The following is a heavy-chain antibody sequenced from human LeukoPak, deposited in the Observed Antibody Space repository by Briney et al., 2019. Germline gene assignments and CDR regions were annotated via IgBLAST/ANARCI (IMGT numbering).Heavy chain of an antibody. CDR2: ISAYNGNK. CDR3: ARDRVTYYYDSSGYLWLGDY. Sequence: ASVKVSCKASGYTFTSYGISWGREAPGQGLGWMGWISAYNGNKNYAQTLQGRVTMTTDKSTSTAYMELRSLRSHDTAAYYCARDRVTYYYDSSGYLWLGDYWGQGTLVTVSS. CDR1: GYTFTSYG. J-gene: IGHJ4*02. V-gene: IGHV1-18*01. D-gene: IGHD3-22*01.